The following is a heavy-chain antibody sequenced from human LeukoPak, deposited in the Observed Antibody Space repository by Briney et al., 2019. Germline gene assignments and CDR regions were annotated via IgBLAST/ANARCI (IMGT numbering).Heavy chain of an antibody. CDR1: GGSFSGYY. Sequence: SETLSLTCAVYGGSFSGYYWSWIRQPPGKGLEWIGEINHSGSTNYNPSLKSRVTISVDTSKNQFSLKLSSVTAADTAVYYCARGRIAVAFDYWGQGTLVTVSS. CDR2: INHSGST. V-gene: IGHV4-34*01. J-gene: IGHJ4*02. CDR3: ARGRIAVAFDY. D-gene: IGHD6-19*01.